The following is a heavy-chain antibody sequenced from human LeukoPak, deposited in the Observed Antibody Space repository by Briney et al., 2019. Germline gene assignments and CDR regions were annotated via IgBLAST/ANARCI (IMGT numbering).Heavy chain of an antibody. CDR2: IYYSGST. J-gene: IGHJ4*02. D-gene: IGHD3-3*01. CDR1: GDSISNGDYY. CDR3: ASLPRSGFPYYFDY. Sequence: SETLSLTCTVSGDSISNGDYYWSWIRQPPGKGLEWIRYIYYSGSTYYNPSLKSRVTISVDTSKNQFSLRLSPATAADTAVYYCASLPRSGFPYYFDYWGQGTLVTVSS. V-gene: IGHV4-30-4*01.